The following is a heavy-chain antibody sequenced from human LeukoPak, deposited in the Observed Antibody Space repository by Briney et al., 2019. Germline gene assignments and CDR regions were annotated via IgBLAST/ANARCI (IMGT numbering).Heavy chain of an antibody. CDR2: MNPNSGNT. V-gene: IGHV1-8*01. J-gene: IGHJ5*02. Sequence: ASVKVSCKASGYTFTSYDINWVRQATGQGLEWMGWMNPNSGNTGYAQKFQGRVTMTRNTSISTAYMELSSLRSEDTAVYYCARGLRVVVTAIRGYWFDPWGQGTLVTVSS. CDR1: GYTFTSYD. D-gene: IGHD2-21*02. CDR3: ARGLRVVVTAIRGYWFDP.